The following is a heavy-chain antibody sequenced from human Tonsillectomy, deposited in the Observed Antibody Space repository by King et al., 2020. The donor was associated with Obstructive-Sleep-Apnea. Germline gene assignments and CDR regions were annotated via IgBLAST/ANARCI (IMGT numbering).Heavy chain of an antibody. CDR3: AKTQRVTGYSSGWYYFDY. V-gene: IGHV4-39*07. J-gene: IGHJ4*02. Sequence: QLQESGPGLVKPSETLSFTCTVSGGSISSTSYYWGWIRQPPGKGLEWIGSIYYSGSTYYNPSLKSRVPISVDTSKSQFSLKLSSVTAADTAVYYCAKTQRVTGYSSGWYYFDYWGQGTLVTVSS. CDR2: IYYSGST. CDR1: GGSISSTSYY. D-gene: IGHD6-19*01.